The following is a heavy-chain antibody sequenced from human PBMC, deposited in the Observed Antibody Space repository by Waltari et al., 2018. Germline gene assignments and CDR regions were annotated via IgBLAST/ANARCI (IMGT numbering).Heavy chain of an antibody. D-gene: IGHD7-27*01. J-gene: IGHJ1*01. Sequence: SGGGLVQPGGSLRLSCTASGATIDSNYMNWLRQAPGKGLEWISVIFADGTTHFADSVRGRFVISRDQSENTLYLQMNFVRADDSSVYYCTRGGHPNSWGQGTLVTVSS. CDR1: GATIDSNY. V-gene: IGHV3-66*02. CDR2: IFADGTT. CDR3: TRGGHPNS.